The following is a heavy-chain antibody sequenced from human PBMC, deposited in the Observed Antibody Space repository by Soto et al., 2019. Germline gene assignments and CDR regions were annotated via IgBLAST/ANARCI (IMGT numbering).Heavy chain of an antibody. Sequence: EVQLVESGGGLIQPGGSLRLSCAGSGLIVSSYYMSGGRHAPGKGLEWISVIYSGGSTDYAVSVKGRFTISRDNSENTLYLQLNSLRDEDTAVYYCAKSGGNGWFADAFDVWGQGTMVTFSS. J-gene: IGHJ3*01. D-gene: IGHD6-19*01. CDR1: GLIVSSYY. CDR2: IYSGGST. CDR3: AKSGGNGWFADAFDV. V-gene: IGHV3-53*01.